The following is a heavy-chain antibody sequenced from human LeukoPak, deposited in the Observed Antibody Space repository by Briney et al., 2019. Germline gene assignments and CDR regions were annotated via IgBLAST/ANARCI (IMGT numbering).Heavy chain of an antibody. Sequence: LPGGSLRLSCAASEFSVGSNYMTWVRQAPGKRLEWVSLIYSGGSTYYADSVKGRFTISRDNSKNTLYLQMNSLRAEDTAFYYCAKGSAQYYFDSWGQGTLVTVSS. V-gene: IGHV3-66*01. CDR1: EFSVGSNY. CDR2: IYSGGST. J-gene: IGHJ4*02. CDR3: AKGSAQYYFDS. D-gene: IGHD3-10*01.